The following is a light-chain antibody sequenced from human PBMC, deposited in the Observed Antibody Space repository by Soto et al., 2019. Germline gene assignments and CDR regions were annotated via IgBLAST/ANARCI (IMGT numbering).Light chain of an antibody. CDR3: CSYAGSSTYV. J-gene: IGLJ1*01. CDR2: EAT. Sequence: QSALTQPASVSGSPGLSITISCTGTSSDVGSYNLVSWYQQHPGKAPKFMIYEATKRPSGVSNRFSGSKSGNTASLTISGLQAEDEADYYCCSYAGSSTYVFGTGTKLTVL. V-gene: IGLV2-23*01. CDR1: SSDVGSYNL.